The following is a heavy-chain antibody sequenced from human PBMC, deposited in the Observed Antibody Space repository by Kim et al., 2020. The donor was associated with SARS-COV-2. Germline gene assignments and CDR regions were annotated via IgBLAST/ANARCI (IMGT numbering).Heavy chain of an antibody. CDR1: GGSISSSSYY. CDR3: ARCLGYSNYFDY. V-gene: IGHV4-39*01. J-gene: IGHJ4*02. D-gene: IGHD4-4*01. Sequence: SETLSLTCTVSGGSISSSSYYWGWIRQPPGKGLEWIGSIYYSGSTYYNPSLKSRVTISVDTSKNQFSLKLSSVTAADTAVYYCARCLGYSNYFDYWGQGTLVSVSS. CDR2: IYYSGST.